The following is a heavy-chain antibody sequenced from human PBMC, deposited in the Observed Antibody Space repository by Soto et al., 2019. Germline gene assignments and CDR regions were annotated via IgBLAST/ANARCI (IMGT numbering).Heavy chain of an antibody. Sequence: GGSLRLSCAASGFTFSSYSMNWVRQAPGKGLEWVSYISSSSSTIYYADSVKGRFTISRDNAKNSLYLQMNSLRAEDTAVYYCASTIIDSSGWYALPNDAFDIWGQGTMVTVSS. D-gene: IGHD6-19*01. CDR1: GFTFSSYS. CDR2: ISSSSSTI. J-gene: IGHJ3*02. V-gene: IGHV3-48*01. CDR3: ASTIIDSSGWYALPNDAFDI.